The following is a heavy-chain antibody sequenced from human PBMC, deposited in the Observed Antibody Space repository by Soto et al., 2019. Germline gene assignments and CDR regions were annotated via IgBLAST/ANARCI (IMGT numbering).Heavy chain of an antibody. D-gene: IGHD3-9*01. Sequence: GGSLRLSCAASGCNFSNYAMTWVRQAPGKGLEWVSSISDNGRSTYYSAPVKGRFTVSRDNSKNTVSLQMNSLRTDDTAMYYCERIRTFDSRPQNLLYWGQGTPVTVSS. J-gene: IGHJ4*02. CDR3: ERIRTFDSRPQNLLY. CDR1: GCNFSNYA. CDR2: ISDNGRST. V-gene: IGHV3-23*01.